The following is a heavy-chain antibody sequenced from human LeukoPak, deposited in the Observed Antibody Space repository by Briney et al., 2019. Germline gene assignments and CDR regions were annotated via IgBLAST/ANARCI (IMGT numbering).Heavy chain of an antibody. CDR2: ISGSGGDT. D-gene: IGHD3-10*02. Sequence: AGGSLRLSCAASGFTFSNFPMTWVRQAPGKGLEAFSSISGSGGDTYYKDSVKGRFTISRDNSKNTLYLQMNSLRAEDTAVYYCVRDLRSADYWGQGTLVIVSS. J-gene: IGHJ4*02. V-gene: IGHV3-23*01. CDR3: VRDLRSADY. CDR1: GFTFSNFP.